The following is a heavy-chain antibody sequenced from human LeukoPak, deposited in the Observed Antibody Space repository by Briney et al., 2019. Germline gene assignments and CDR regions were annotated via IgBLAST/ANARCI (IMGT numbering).Heavy chain of an antibody. Sequence: SVKLFCKASGYTFTGYYIHWLRHAPGQGLEWMGFINPNSGGTNYAQKFQGRVTMTRDTSISTAYMDLGSLGSDDTAVYYCARDGEYGTGSYYRGCFDYWGQGTLVTVSS. V-gene: IGHV1-2*02. CDR3: ARDGEYGTGSYYRGCFDY. J-gene: IGHJ4*02. CDR1: GYTFTGYY. CDR2: INPNSGGT. D-gene: IGHD3-10*01.